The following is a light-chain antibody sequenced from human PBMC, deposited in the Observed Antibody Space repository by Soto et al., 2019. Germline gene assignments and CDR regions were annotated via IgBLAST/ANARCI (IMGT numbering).Light chain of an antibody. CDR1: SSDIGGYNY. V-gene: IGLV2-14*01. Sequence: QSALTQPASVSESPGQSITISCAGTSSDIGGYNYVSWYQQHPDKAPKLMIYGVTNRPSGVSDRFSGSKSGNTASLTISGLQAEYEAEYYCTSYTSSSTYVLGTGPRVTVL. CDR3: TSYTSSSTYV. CDR2: GVT. J-gene: IGLJ1*01.